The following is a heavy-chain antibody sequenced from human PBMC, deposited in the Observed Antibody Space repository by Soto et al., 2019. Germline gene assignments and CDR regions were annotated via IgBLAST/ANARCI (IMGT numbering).Heavy chain of an antibody. CDR3: ARGWIQPRTDPLDI. J-gene: IGHJ3*02. V-gene: IGHV4-31*03. CDR2: IYSSGSA. CDR1: GGSISSSGYH. D-gene: IGHD5-18*01. Sequence: QVQLQESGPGLVKPSQTLSITCTVSGGSISSSGYHWTWIRQHPGRGLQWIGYIYSSGSAYYNPYLRSRLTMSVDTSKNQFSLYLISVSVADTAVYYCARGWIQPRTDPLDIWGQGTMVTVSS.